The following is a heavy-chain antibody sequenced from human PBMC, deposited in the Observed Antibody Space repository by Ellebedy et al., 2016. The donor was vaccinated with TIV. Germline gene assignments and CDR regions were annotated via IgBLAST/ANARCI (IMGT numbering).Heavy chain of an antibody. CDR3: AKERTSLHSEGAVLES. V-gene: IGHV3-23*01. J-gene: IGHJ4*02. Sequence: GESLKISCAASGFTFSSYAMNWVRQAPGQGLEWVAAISGSGDSTTYADSVKGRFTISRDNSKNTVYLQMDSLRADDTAVYYCAKERTSLHSEGAVLESWGQGTLVTVSS. CDR1: GFTFSSYA. CDR2: ISGSGDST. D-gene: IGHD2-15*01.